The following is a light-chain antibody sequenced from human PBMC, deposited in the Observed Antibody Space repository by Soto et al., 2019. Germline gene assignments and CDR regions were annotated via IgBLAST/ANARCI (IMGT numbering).Light chain of an antibody. V-gene: IGKV1D-12*01. J-gene: IGKJ1*01. CDR3: QQAYTFPRT. Sequence: DIQVTQSPSSVSASVGDRVTITCRASQDISHYLAWYQQKPRKAPKLLIYGASSLQSGVPSRFSGSGSGTDFTLTISSLQPEDFATFYCQQAYTFPRTFGQGTKVEIQ. CDR2: GAS. CDR1: QDISHY.